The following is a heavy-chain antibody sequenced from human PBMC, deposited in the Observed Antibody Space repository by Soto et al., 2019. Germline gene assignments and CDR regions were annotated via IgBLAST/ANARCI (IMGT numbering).Heavy chain of an antibody. V-gene: IGHV3-23*01. CDR2: ISGSGGST. J-gene: IGHJ4*02. CDR1: GITFSSYA. Sequence: GGSLRLSCTASGITFSSYAMSWVRQAPGKGLEWVSAISGSGGSTYYADSVKGRFTISRDNSKNTLYLQMNSLRAEDTAVYYCAKDPLWVAAAFDYWGQGTLVTVSS. CDR3: AKDPLWVAAAFDY. D-gene: IGHD6-13*01.